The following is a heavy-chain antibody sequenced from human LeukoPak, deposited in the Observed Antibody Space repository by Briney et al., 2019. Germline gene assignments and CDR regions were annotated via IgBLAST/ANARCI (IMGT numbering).Heavy chain of an antibody. V-gene: IGHV4-34*01. CDR3: ARGQVPAAWGYNWFDP. D-gene: IGHD2-2*01. Sequence: PSETLSLTCAVYGWSFNDYYWNWIRQPPGKGLEWIGEINARGDTNFNPSLKSRVTISVDTSKSQFSLRLTSMIAADTAVYYCARGQVPAAWGYNWFDPWGQGTLVTVSS. CDR2: INARGDT. CDR1: GWSFNDYY. J-gene: IGHJ5*02.